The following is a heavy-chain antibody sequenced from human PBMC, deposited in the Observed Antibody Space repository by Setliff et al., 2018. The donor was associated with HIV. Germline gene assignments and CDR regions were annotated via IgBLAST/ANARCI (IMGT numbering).Heavy chain of an antibody. J-gene: IGHJ4*02. Sequence: SETLSLTCAVYGGSFSGYYWSWIRQPPGKGLEWIGEISHGGSTNYNPSLKSRVTISVDTSKNQFSLKLSSVTAADTAVYYCARAPFYYGSGSYQTFDYWGQGALVTVSS. CDR3: ARAPFYYGSGSYQTFDY. CDR1: GGSFSGYY. CDR2: ISHGGST. D-gene: IGHD3-10*01. V-gene: IGHV4-34*01.